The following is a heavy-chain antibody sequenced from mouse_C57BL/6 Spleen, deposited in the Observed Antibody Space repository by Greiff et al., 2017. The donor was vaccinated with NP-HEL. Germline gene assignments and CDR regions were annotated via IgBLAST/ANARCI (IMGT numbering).Heavy chain of an antibody. CDR1: GFSFNTYA. D-gene: IGHD1-1*02. Sequence: EVHLVESGGGLVQPKGSLKLSCAASGFSFNTYAMNWVRQAPGKGLEWVARIRSKSNNYATYYADSVKDRFTISRDDSESMLYLQMNNLKTEDTAMYYCVRQGGHGAWFAYWGQGTLVTVSA. CDR2: IRSKSNNYAT. CDR3: VRQGGHGAWFAY. V-gene: IGHV10-1*01. J-gene: IGHJ3*01.